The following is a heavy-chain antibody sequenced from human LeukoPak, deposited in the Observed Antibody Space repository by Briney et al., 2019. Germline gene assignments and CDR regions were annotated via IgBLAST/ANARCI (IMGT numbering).Heavy chain of an antibody. CDR1: GGSISSYY. J-gene: IGHJ6*02. D-gene: IGHD5-12*01. Sequence: PSETLSLTCTVSGGSISSYYWSWIRQPPGKGLEWIGYIYYSGSTNYNPSLKSQVTISVDTSKNQFSLKLSSVTAADTAVYYCARVASKGGMDVWGQGTTVIVSS. CDR2: IYYSGST. V-gene: IGHV4-59*08. CDR3: ARVASKGGMDV.